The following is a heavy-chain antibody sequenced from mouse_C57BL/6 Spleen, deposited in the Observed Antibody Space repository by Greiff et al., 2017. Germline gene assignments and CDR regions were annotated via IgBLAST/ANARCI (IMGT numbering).Heavy chain of an antibody. V-gene: IGHV1-19*01. D-gene: IGHD2-12*01. CDR1: GYTFTDYY. Sequence: EVQLQQSGPVLVKPGASVKMSCKASGYTFTDYYMHWVKQSHGKSLEWIGVINPYNGGTSYNQKFKGKATLTVDKSSSTAYMELNSLTSEDSAVYDCAKKGVYDDYAMDDWGQGTSVTVSS. CDR3: AKKGVYDDYAMDD. J-gene: IGHJ4*01. CDR2: INPYNGGT.